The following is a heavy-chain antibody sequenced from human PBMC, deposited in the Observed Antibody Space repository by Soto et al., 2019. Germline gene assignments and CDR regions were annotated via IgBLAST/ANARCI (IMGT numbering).Heavy chain of an antibody. J-gene: IGHJ6*03. CDR2: IFSNDEK. CDR3: ARMMDGSGSYYYYYYYMDV. CDR1: GFSLSNARMG. Sequence: QVTLKESGPVLVKPTETLTLTCTVSGFSLSNARMGVSWIRQPPGKALEWLAHIFSNDEKSYSTSLKSRLTISKGTSKSQVVLTMTNMDPVDTATYYCARMMDGSGSYYYYYYYMDVWGKGTTVTVSS. D-gene: IGHD3-10*01. V-gene: IGHV2-26*01.